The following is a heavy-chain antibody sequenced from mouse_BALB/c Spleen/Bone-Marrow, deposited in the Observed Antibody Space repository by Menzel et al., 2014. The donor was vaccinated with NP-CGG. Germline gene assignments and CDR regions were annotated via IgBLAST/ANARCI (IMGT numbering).Heavy chain of an antibody. CDR3: ARGDGSTYYYAMDY. D-gene: IGHD1-1*01. Sequence: VQLQQSGAELVRPGSSVKISCKASGYAFSNYWMNWVKQRPGQGLEWIGQIYPGDGDTNYNGKFKGKATLTADKSSGTAYMQLSSLTSEDSAVYFCARGDGSTYYYAMDYWGQGTSVTVSS. J-gene: IGHJ4*01. V-gene: IGHV1-80*01. CDR2: IYPGDGDT. CDR1: GYAFSNYW.